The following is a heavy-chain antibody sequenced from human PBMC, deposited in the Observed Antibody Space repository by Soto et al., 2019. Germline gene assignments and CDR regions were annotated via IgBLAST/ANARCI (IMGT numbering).Heavy chain of an antibody. D-gene: IGHD5-18*01. J-gene: IGHJ5*02. CDR1: GYTFTNSD. CDR3: ARVKSCGLLTWFDP. CDR2: MNPGSGDT. Sequence: GASVKVSCKASGYTFTNSDVSWVRQATGQGLEWMGWMNPGSGDTGYAQKFQGRVTMTRDISIATAYMELNSLTSEDTAIYYCARVKSCGLLTWFDPWGQGTLVTVSS. V-gene: IGHV1-8*02.